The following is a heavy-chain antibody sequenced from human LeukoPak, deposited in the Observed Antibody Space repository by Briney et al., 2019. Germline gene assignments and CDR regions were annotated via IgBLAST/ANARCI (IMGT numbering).Heavy chain of an antibody. V-gene: IGHV4-39*07. D-gene: IGHD3-3*01. CDR1: GGSISSSSYY. CDR2: IYYSGST. CDR3: ARTPLNDFWSGYPRYYFDY. Sequence: PSETLSLTCTVSGGSISSSSYYWGWIRQPPGKGLEWIGSIYYSGSTYYNPSLKSRVTMSVDTSKNQFSLKLSSVTAADTAVYYCARTPLNDFWSGYPRYYFDYWGQGTLITVSS. J-gene: IGHJ4*02.